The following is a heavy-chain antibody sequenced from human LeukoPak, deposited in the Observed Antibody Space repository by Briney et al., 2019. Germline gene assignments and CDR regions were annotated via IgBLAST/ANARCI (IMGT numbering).Heavy chain of an antibody. CDR3: ARVGELLLYDY. Sequence: GGALILSCAASGFTFSCYWMHWVRQAPGKGLGWVSRINTDGSSTSYADPVKGRFTIYRDNAKNTLYLQMNSLRAEGTAVYYCARVGELLLYDYWGQGTLVTVSS. V-gene: IGHV3-74*01. CDR2: INTDGSST. J-gene: IGHJ4*02. CDR1: GFTFSCYW. D-gene: IGHD1-26*01.